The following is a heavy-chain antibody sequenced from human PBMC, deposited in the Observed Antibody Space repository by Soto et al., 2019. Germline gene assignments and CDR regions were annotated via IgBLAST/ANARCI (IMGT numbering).Heavy chain of an antibody. V-gene: IGHV3-23*01. CDR2: ISGSGGST. CDR3: AKGGEDDILTGYYLYYYGMDV. CDR1: GFTFSSYA. Sequence: PGGSLRLSCAASGFTFSSYAMSWVRQAPGKGLEWVSAISGSGGSTYYADSVKGRFTISRDNSKNTLYLQMNSLRAEDTAVYYCAKGGEDDILTGYYLYYYGMDVWGQGTTVTVSS. D-gene: IGHD3-9*01. J-gene: IGHJ6*02.